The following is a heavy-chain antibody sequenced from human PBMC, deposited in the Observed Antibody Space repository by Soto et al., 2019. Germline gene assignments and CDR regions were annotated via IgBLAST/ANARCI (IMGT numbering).Heavy chain of an antibody. CDR2: IIPIFGTA. CDR3: ARDKDRQQLGGNYYFGIDV. J-gene: IGHJ6*02. V-gene: IGHV1-69*13. CDR1: GGTFSSYA. D-gene: IGHD3-3*02. Sequence: SVKVSCKASGGTFSSYAISWVRQAPGQGLEWMGGIIPIFGTANYAQKFQGRVTITADESTSTAYMELTSLRSEDTAVYYCARDKDRQQLGGNYYFGIDVWRQGTTVTVSS.